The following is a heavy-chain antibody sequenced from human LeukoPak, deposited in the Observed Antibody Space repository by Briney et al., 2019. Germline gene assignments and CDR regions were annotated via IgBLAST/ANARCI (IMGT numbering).Heavy chain of an antibody. Sequence: PSETLSLTCTVSGGSISSYYWSWIRQPPGKGLEWIGYIYYSGSTNYNPSLKSRVTISLDTSKNQFSLKLNSVTAADTAVYYCASHYGSGSFCSPFDYWGQGTLVTVSS. CDR1: GGSISSYY. J-gene: IGHJ4*02. CDR3: ASHYGSGSFCSPFDY. D-gene: IGHD3-10*01. V-gene: IGHV4-59*01. CDR2: IYYSGST.